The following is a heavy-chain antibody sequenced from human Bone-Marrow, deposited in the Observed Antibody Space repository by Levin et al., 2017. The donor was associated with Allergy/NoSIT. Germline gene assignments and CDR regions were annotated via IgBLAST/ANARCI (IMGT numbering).Heavy chain of an antibody. V-gene: IGHV6-1*01. CDR2: TYYRSKWYN. J-gene: IGHJ4*02. Sequence: SETLSLTCAISGDSVSSNSATWNWIRQSPSRGLEWLGRTYYRSKWYNDYATSVKSRITINPDTSKNQFSLQLNSVIPEDTAVYYCARVGRAFQRDDNFDYWGQGTLVTVSS. D-gene: IGHD3-9*01. CDR1: GDSVSSNSAT. CDR3: ARVGRAFQRDDNFDY.